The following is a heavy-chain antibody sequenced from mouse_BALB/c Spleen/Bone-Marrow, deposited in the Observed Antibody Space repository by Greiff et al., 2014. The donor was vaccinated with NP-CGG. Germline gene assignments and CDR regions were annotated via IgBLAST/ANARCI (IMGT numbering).Heavy chain of an antibody. CDR3: ARSLYGYDWYFDV. CDR2: INPYNDGT. CDR1: GYTFTSYV. Sequence: VQLQQSGPELVKPGASVKMSCKASGYTFTSYVMHWVKQKPGQGLEWIGYINPYNDGTKYNEKFKGKATLTSDKSSSTAYMELSSLPSEDSAVYYCARSLYGYDWYFDVWGAGTTVTVSS. J-gene: IGHJ1*01. D-gene: IGHD2-2*01. V-gene: IGHV1-14*01.